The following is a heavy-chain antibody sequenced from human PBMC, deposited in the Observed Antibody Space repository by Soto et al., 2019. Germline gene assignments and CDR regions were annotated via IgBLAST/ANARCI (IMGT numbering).Heavy chain of an antibody. CDR1: GFTFSRSG. V-gene: IGHV3-23*01. CDR3: AKANRENFSRYFDL. J-gene: IGHJ4*02. CDR2: ITSDGRTT. Sequence: PGGSLRLSCAASGFTFSRSGMGWVRQAPGKALEWVAVITSDGRTTAYAESVKGRLTISRDNSKNTLYLQMNSLRDEDTAVYYCAKANRENFSRYFDLWGQGTLVTVSS.